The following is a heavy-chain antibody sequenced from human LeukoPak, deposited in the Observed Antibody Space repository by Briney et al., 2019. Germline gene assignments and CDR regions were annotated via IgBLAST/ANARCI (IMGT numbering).Heavy chain of an antibody. CDR1: GGSISSSSYY. CDR2: IYYSGST. Sequence: SETLSLTCTVSGGSISSSSYYWGWIRQPPGKGLEWIGYIYYSGSTNYNPSLKSRVTISVDTSKNQFSLKLSSVTAADTAVYYCARGMIAALGWFDPWGQGTLVTVSS. CDR3: ARGMIAALGWFDP. J-gene: IGHJ5*02. V-gene: IGHV4-61*05. D-gene: IGHD6-6*01.